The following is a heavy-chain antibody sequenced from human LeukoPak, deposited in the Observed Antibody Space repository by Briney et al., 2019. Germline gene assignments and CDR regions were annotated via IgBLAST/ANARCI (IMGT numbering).Heavy chain of an antibody. CDR1: GYTFTGYY. Sequence: ASVKVSCKVSGYTFTGYYMHWVRQAPGQGLEWMGWINPNSGATNYAQNFRGRVTMTRDTSINTAYMELSRLTSDDTAFYYCAKEGDGVDPWGQGTLVTVSS. J-gene: IGHJ5*02. D-gene: IGHD3-16*01. V-gene: IGHV1-2*02. CDR2: INPNSGAT. CDR3: AKEGDGVDP.